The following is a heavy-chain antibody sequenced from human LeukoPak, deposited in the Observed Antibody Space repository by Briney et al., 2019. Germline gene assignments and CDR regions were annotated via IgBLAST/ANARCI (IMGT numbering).Heavy chain of an antibody. J-gene: IGHJ3*02. Sequence: SETLSLTCTVYGGSISSYYWSWIRQPAGKGLEWIGRIYTSGSTNYNPSLKSRVTMSVDTSKNQFSLKLSSVTAADTAVYYCARDRLGTYVLVAFDIWGQGTMVTVSS. D-gene: IGHD3-16*01. CDR1: GGSISSYY. CDR2: IYTSGST. V-gene: IGHV4-4*07. CDR3: ARDRLGTYVLVAFDI.